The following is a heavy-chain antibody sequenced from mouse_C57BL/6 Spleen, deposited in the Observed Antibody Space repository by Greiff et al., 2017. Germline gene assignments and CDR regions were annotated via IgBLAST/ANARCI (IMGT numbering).Heavy chain of an antibody. D-gene: IGHD1-3*01. Sequence: QVQLQQSGPELVKPGASVKISCKASGYAFSSPWMNWVKQGPGKGLEWIGRIYPGDGDTNYNGKFKGKATLTADKSSSTAYMQLSSLTSEDSAVYFCARQPYKTDFDYWGQGTTLTVSS. J-gene: IGHJ2*01. CDR3: ARQPYKTDFDY. V-gene: IGHV1-82*01. CDR2: IYPGDGDT. CDR1: GYAFSSPW.